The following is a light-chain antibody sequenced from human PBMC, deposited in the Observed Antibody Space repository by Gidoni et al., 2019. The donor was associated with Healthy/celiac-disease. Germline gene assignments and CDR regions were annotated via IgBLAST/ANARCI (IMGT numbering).Light chain of an antibody. Sequence: IVLTQSPGTLSLSPGQSATLSCRASQSISSSQLAWYQQKPGQAPRPLMYGASSRATGIPDRFSGSGSGTDFTLTISRLEPEDFAVYYCQHFGNFGGGTKVE. V-gene: IGKV3-20*01. CDR1: QSISSSQ. J-gene: IGKJ4*01. CDR2: GAS. CDR3: QHFGN.